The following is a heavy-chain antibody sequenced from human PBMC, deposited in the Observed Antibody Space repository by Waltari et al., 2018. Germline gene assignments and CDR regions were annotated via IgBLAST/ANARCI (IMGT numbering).Heavy chain of an antibody. CDR2: ITAGGSY. J-gene: IGHJ6*02. Sequence: EVQLVETGGGLTQPGGSLRLSCAASGLSVSSNYISWVRQAPGRGRGGVSTITAGGSYNYADSVKGRITSSRDNSKNTVYLQMNSLRVDDTAVYYCARVWRNYHYYGMDVWGQGTTVTVSS. V-gene: IGHV3-53*02. CDR1: GLSVSSNY. CDR3: ARVWRNYHYYGMDV. D-gene: IGHD3-16*01.